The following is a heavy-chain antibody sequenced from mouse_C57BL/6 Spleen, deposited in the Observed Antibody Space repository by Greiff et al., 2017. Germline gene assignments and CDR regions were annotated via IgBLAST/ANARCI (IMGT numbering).Heavy chain of an antibody. V-gene: IGHV1-18*01. Sequence: EVQLQQSGPELVKPGASVKIPCTASGYTFTDYNMDWVKQSHGKSLEWIGDINPNNGGTIYNQKFKGKATLTVDKSSSTAYMELRSLTSEDTAVYYCARSYYSNYEGFAYWGQGTLVTVSA. J-gene: IGHJ3*01. CDR1: GYTFTDYN. CDR3: ARSYYSNYEGFAY. D-gene: IGHD2-5*01. CDR2: INPNNGGT.